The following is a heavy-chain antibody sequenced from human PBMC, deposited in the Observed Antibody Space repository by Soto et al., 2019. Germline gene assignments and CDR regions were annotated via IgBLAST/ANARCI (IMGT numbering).Heavy chain of an antibody. CDR1: GFTFSDHY. Sequence: PGGSLRLSCAASGFTFSDHYMDWVRQAPGKGLEWVGRIRNKANSYSIQYGASVKGRFVVSRDDSQNSLYLQMNNLRAEDTAVYYCAKRGDSLTTGYYYGMDVWGQGTTVTAP. V-gene: IGHV3-72*01. D-gene: IGHD4-17*01. J-gene: IGHJ6*02. CDR3: AKRGDSLTTGYYYGMDV. CDR2: IRNKANSYSI.